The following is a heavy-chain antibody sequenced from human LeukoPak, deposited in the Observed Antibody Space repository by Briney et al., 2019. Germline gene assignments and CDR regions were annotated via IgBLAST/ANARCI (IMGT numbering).Heavy chain of an antibody. J-gene: IGHJ4*02. CDR1: GYTFTSYG. Sequence: GSVKVSCKASGYTFTSYGISWVRQAPGQGLEWMGWISAYNGNTNYAQKLQGRVTMTTDTSTSTAYMELRSLRSDDTAVYYCATHYDFWSGYPLWGQGTLVTVSS. CDR3: ATHYDFWSGYPL. D-gene: IGHD3-3*01. V-gene: IGHV1-18*01. CDR2: ISAYNGNT.